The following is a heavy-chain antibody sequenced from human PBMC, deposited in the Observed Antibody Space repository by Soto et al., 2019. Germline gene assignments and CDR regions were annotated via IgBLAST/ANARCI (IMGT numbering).Heavy chain of an antibody. Sequence: SETLSLTCTVSGGSISSSYWGWIRQPPGKGLEWIGYIYDSGSTYYNSSLKSRVTISVDKSNNQFSLNLSSVTAADTAVYYCASKPQNWNIWMVYWGPGILVTVSS. J-gene: IGHJ4*02. CDR3: ASKPQNWNIWMVY. D-gene: IGHD1-1*01. CDR2: IYDSGST. CDR1: GGSISSSY. V-gene: IGHV4-59*12.